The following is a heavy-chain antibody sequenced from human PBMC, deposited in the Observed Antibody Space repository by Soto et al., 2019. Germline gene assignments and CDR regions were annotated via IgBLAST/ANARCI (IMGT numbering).Heavy chain of an antibody. Sequence: TLSLTCAISGDSVSSNSAAWNWIRQSPSRGLEWLGRTYYRSKWYYNYAVSVKSRITINPDTSKNQFSLQLNSVTPEDTAVYYCAGAADLNFDYWGQGTLVTVSS. CDR2: TYYRSKWYY. D-gene: IGHD6-13*01. CDR1: GDSVSSNSAA. J-gene: IGHJ4*02. CDR3: AGAADLNFDY. V-gene: IGHV6-1*01.